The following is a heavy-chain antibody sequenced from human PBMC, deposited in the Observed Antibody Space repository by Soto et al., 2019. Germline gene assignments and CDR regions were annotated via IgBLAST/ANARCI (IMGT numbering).Heavy chain of an antibody. Sequence: SETLSLTCTVSGGSISSGGYYWSWIRQHPGKGLEWIGYIYYSGSTYYNPSLKSRVTISVDTSKNQFSLKLSSVTAADTAVYYCATCSGELSLSAQTFDYWGQGTLVTVSS. D-gene: IGHD3-16*02. V-gene: IGHV4-31*03. CDR1: GGSISSGGYY. CDR2: IYYSGST. CDR3: ATCSGELSLSAQTFDY. J-gene: IGHJ4*02.